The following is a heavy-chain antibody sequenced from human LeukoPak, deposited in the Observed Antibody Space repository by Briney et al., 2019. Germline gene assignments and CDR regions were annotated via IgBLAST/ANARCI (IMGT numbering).Heavy chain of an antibody. V-gene: IGHV4-34*01. CDR3: ARLGIVGATPVDY. J-gene: IGHJ4*02. CDR1: GGSFSGYY. D-gene: IGHD1-26*01. Sequence: PSETLSLTCAVYGGSFSGYYWSWIRQPPGKGLEWIGEINHSGSTNYNPSLKSRVTISVDTSKNQFSLKLSSVTAADTAVYYCARLGIVGATPVDYWGQGTLVTVSS. CDR2: INHSGST.